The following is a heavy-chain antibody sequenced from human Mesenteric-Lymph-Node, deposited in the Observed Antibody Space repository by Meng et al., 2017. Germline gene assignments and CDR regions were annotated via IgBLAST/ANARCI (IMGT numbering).Heavy chain of an antibody. CDR1: GITFSYFG. J-gene: IGHJ4*02. D-gene: IGHD4-17*01. V-gene: IGHV3-33*01. Sequence: VQLVESGGGVVQPGRSLRLSCAASGITFSYFGVSWVRQAPGKGLEWVAVTWHDETVKGRFTISRDNSKNTLCLQMKSLRAEDTAVYYCARGRMTTVTFLDYWGQGTLVTVSS. CDR3: ARGRMTTVTFLDY. CDR2: TWHDET.